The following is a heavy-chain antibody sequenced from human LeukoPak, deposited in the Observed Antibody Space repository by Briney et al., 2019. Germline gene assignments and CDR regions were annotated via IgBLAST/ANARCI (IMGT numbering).Heavy chain of an antibody. CDR3: ARSTSGGYYYALDY. CDR2: IHYSGST. Sequence: SETLSLTCTGSGGSISSYYWSWIRQPPGKGLEWIGYIHYSGSTNSKPSLKSRVTISVDTSKNQFSLKLSSVTAADTAVYYCARSTSGGYYYALDYWGQGTLVTVSS. D-gene: IGHD3-22*01. V-gene: IGHV4-59*08. CDR1: GGSISSYY. J-gene: IGHJ4*02.